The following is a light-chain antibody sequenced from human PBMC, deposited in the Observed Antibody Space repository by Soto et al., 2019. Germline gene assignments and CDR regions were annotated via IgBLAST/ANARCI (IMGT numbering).Light chain of an antibody. CDR2: GAS. CDR3: QQYNNWPLT. CDR1: QSVSSN. Sequence: EIVMTQSPATLSVSPGDRATLSCRASQSVSSNLAWYQQKPGQAPRLLIYGASTRATGISARFSGGGSGTEFTLTISSLQSVDFAVYYCQQYNNWPLTFGGGTNVEIK. J-gene: IGKJ4*01. V-gene: IGKV3-15*01.